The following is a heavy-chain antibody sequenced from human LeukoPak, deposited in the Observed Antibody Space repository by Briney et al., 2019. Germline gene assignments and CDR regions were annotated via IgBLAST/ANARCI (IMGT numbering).Heavy chain of an antibody. CDR2: IKQDGSEK. D-gene: IGHD5-12*01. CDR3: ARDLRGYSGYAYYYGMDV. V-gene: IGHV3-7*01. Sequence: GGSLRLSCAASGFTFSSYWMSWVRQAPGKGLEWVAHIKQDGSEKYYVDSVKGRFTISRDNAKNSLYLQMNSLRAEDTAVYYCARDLRGYSGYAYYYGMDVWGQGTTVTVSS. J-gene: IGHJ6*02. CDR1: GFTFSSYW.